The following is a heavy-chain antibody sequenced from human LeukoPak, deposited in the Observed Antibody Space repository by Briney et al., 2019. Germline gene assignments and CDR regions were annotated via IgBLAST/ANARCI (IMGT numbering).Heavy chain of an antibody. V-gene: IGHV3-74*01. Sequence: PGGSLTLSCVASGFTFSNYCMHWVRQAPGKGLVWVSRINIDGSITDCAGSVKGRFTISRDNEKNTLYLQMNSLRDEDTAVYYCVRLLDLDFWGEGTLVTV. CDR1: GFTFSNYC. J-gene: IGHJ4*02. D-gene: IGHD3-3*01. CDR3: VRLLDLDF. CDR2: INIDGSIT.